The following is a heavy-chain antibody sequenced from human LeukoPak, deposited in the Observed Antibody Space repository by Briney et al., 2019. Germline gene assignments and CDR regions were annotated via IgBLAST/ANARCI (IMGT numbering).Heavy chain of an antibody. Sequence: GESLKISCKGSEERFNNYWIGWVRQTPGTGLEWMGTIFPGDSDTRYRPSFRGLVTISADKSISTAYLQWNSLEASDSAIYYCARRGDSDFRIDWGQGTLVTVSS. CDR2: IFPGDSDT. D-gene: IGHD2-21*02. CDR1: EERFNNYW. J-gene: IGHJ4*02. CDR3: ARRGDSDFRID. V-gene: IGHV5-51*01.